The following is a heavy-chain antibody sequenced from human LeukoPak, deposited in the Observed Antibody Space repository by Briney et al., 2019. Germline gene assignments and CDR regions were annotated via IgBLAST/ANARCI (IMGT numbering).Heavy chain of an antibody. V-gene: IGHV1-2*04. CDR3: ARDHWERLALYYFDY. D-gene: IGHD3-9*01. Sequence: ASVKVSCKASGYTFTGYYMHWVRQAPGQGLEWMGWINPNSGGTNYAQKFQGWVTMTRDTSISTAYMELSRLRSDDTAVYYCARDHWERLALYYFDYWGQGTLVTVSS. CDR1: GYTFTGYY. CDR2: INPNSGGT. J-gene: IGHJ4*02.